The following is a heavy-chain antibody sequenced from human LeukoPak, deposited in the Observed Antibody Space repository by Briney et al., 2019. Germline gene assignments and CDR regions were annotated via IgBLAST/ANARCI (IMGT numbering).Heavy chain of an antibody. CDR1: GGSISSGGYY. CDR2: IYHSGST. Sequence: SETLSLTCTVSGGSISSGGYYWSWIRQPPGKGLEWIGYIYHSGSTNYNPSLRSRVTISVDTSKNQFSLKLSSVTAADTAVYYCARGRYNSGSYRDYYYGMDVWGQGTTVTVSS. V-gene: IGHV4-61*08. D-gene: IGHD1-26*01. CDR3: ARGRYNSGSYRDYYYGMDV. J-gene: IGHJ6*02.